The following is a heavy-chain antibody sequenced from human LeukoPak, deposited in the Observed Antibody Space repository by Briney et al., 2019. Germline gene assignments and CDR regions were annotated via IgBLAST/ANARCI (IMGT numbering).Heavy chain of an antibody. J-gene: IGHJ6*03. CDR2: ISSDGRNT. Sequence: GGSLRLSCAASGFTFRTYWMHWVRQAPGKGLVWVSRISSDGRNTIYPDAVKGRFTISRDNTNNLLYLQMNGLRGDDTAVYYCARERDLRGAYCMDVWGKGTTVTVSS. CDR1: GFTFRTYW. CDR3: ARERDLRGAYCMDV. D-gene: IGHD5/OR15-5a*01. V-gene: IGHV3-74*01.